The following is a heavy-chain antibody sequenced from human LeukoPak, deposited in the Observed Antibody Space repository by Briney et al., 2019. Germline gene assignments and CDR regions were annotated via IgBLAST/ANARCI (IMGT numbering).Heavy chain of an antibody. CDR1: AGTFSSYA. CDR3: ARVGYSYGYDWFDP. V-gene: IGHV1-69*13. J-gene: IGHJ5*02. D-gene: IGHD5-18*01. CDR2: IIPIFGTA. Sequence: GASVKLSCKASAGTFSSYAISWVRQAPGQGLEWMGGIIPIFGTAYYAQKFQGRVTITADESTSTAYMELSSLRSEDTAVYYCARVGYSYGYDWFDPWGQGTLVTVSS.